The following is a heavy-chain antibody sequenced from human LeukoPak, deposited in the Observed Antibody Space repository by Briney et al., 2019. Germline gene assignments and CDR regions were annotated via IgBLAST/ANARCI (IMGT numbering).Heavy chain of an antibody. CDR3: AVRAESDSSGYDY. CDR1: GGSFSGYY. Sequence: SETLSLTCAVYGGSFSGYYWSWIRQPPRKGLEWIGEINHSGSTNYNPSLKSRVTISVDTSKKQFSLKLSSVTAADTAVYYCAVRAESDSSGYDYWGQGTLVTVSS. J-gene: IGHJ4*02. CDR2: INHSGST. D-gene: IGHD3-22*01. V-gene: IGHV4-34*01.